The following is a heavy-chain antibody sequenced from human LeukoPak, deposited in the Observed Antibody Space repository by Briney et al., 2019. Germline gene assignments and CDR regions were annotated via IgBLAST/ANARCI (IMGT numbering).Heavy chain of an antibody. V-gene: IGHV4-34*01. D-gene: IGHD3-3*01. Sequence: MPSETLSLTCAVYGGSFSGYYWSWIRQPPGKGLEWIGEINHSGSTNYNPSLKSRVTISVDTSKNQFSMKLSSVTAADTAVYYCASGPRRAVGTLWNWGQGTLVTVSS. J-gene: IGHJ4*02. CDR3: ASGPRRAVGTLWN. CDR2: INHSGST. CDR1: GGSFSGYY.